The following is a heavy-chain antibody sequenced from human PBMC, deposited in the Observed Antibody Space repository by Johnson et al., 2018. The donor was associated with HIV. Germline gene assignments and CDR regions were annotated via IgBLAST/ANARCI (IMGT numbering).Heavy chain of an antibody. V-gene: IGHV3-33*06. Sequence: QVQLVESGGGVVQPGRSLRLSCAASGFTFSSYGMHWVRQAPGKGLEWVAVIWYDGSNKYYADSVKGRLTISRDNSKNTLYLQMNSLRAEDTAVYYCAKDLRSGNRREAFDIWGQGTMVIVSS. J-gene: IGHJ3*02. D-gene: IGHD1-14*01. CDR2: IWYDGSNK. CDR1: GFTFSSYG. CDR3: AKDLRSGNRREAFDI.